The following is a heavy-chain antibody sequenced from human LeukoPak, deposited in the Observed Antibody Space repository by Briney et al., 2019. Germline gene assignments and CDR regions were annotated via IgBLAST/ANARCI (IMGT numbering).Heavy chain of an antibody. CDR3: ARGSDSYCGGDCYPY. D-gene: IGHD2-21*02. CDR1: GGSISSGGYY. J-gene: IGHJ4*02. Sequence: SQTLSLTCTVSGGSISSGGYYWSWIRQPPGKGLEWIGEINHSGSTNYNPSLKSRVTTSVDTSKNQFSLKLSSVTAADTAVYYCARGSDSYCGGDCYPYWGQGTLVTVSS. V-gene: IGHV4-30-2*01. CDR2: INHSGST.